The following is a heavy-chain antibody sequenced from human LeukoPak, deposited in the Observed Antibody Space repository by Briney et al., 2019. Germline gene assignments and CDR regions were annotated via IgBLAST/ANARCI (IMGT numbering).Heavy chain of an antibody. CDR2: VYHIGST. CDR3: ARAAGGSYSPAFDY. Sequence: PSQTLSLTCTVSGGSISSGYYWGWIRQPPGQGLEWIGNVYHIGSTYYSPSLKSRVTISVDTSKNQFSLRLSSVTAADTAVYYCARAAGGSYSPAFDYWGQGTLVTVSS. V-gene: IGHV4-38-2*02. J-gene: IGHJ4*02. CDR1: GGSISSGYY. D-gene: IGHD1-26*01.